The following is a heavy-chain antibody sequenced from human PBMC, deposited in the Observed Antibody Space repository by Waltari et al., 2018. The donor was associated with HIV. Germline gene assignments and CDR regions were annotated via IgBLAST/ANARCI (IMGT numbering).Heavy chain of an antibody. D-gene: IGHD2-2*03. Sequence: QITLEESGPTLVKPTQTLTLTCTFSGFSPSTSRVGLAWTRQPPGKPLEWLALIYWNGNKHYSPSLKSRVTITKETSKDQVVLKMTNMDPADTATYFCARRPGYCSGTRCYYSHWFDPWGQGTLVTVSS. CDR1: GFSPSTSRVG. CDR3: ARRPGYCSGTRCYYSHWFDP. V-gene: IGHV2-5*01. CDR2: IYWNGNK. J-gene: IGHJ5*02.